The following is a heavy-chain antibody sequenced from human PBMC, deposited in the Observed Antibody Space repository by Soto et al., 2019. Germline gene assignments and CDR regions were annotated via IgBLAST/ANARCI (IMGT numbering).Heavy chain of an antibody. CDR2: IKSESDGGTT. CDR3: AKDVXFIVVVPAAHDY. J-gene: IGHJ4*02. Sequence: GGSLRLSCAASGFTFSNAWMTWVRQAPGKGLEYVGRIKSESDGGTTDYAAPVNGRFTISRDDSKNTLYLQMNSLRAEDTAVYYCAKDVXFIVVVPAAHDYWGQGTLVTVSS. CDR1: GFTFSNAW. D-gene: IGHD2-2*01. V-gene: IGHV3-15*01.